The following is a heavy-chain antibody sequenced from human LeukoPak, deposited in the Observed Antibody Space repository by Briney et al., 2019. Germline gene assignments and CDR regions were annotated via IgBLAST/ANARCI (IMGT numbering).Heavy chain of an antibody. CDR2: INHSGST. D-gene: IGHD4-17*01. J-gene: IGHJ4*02. V-gene: IGHV4-34*01. Sequence: PSETLSLTCAVYGGSFSGYYWSWIRQPPGKGLEWIGEINHSGSTNYNPSLKSRVTISVDTSKNQFSLKLSSVTAADTAVYYCAMALRGLHFDYWGQGTLVTVSS. CDR1: GGSFSGYY. CDR3: AMALRGLHFDY.